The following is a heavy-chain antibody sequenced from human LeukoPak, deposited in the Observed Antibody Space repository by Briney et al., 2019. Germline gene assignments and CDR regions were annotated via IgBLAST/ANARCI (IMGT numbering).Heavy chain of an antibody. Sequence: GGSLRLSCAASGFSFNIYTMNWVRQAPGKGLEWVSSISSSGSYISQADSLKGRFTISRDNAQNSLYLQMNSLRAEDAAVYYCARGALYDSSGNRYFQPWGQGTLVTVSS. CDR3: ARGALYDSSGNRYFQP. CDR1: GFSFNIYT. V-gene: IGHV3-21*01. CDR2: ISSSGSYI. J-gene: IGHJ1*01. D-gene: IGHD3-22*01.